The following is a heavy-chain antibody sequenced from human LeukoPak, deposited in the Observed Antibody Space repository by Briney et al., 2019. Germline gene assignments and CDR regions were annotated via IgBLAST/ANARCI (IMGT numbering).Heavy chain of an antibody. J-gene: IGHJ4*02. D-gene: IGHD3-3*01. V-gene: IGHV2-5*02. Sequence: SGPTLVKPTQTLTLTGTFSGFSLSASGVGVGWIRQPPGKALEWLALIYWDDDKRYSPSLKSRLTITKDTSKNQVVLTMTNMDPVDTATYYCARMAGPGSGDYWGQGTLVTVSS. CDR1: GFSLSASGVG. CDR3: ARMAGPGSGDY. CDR2: IYWDDDK.